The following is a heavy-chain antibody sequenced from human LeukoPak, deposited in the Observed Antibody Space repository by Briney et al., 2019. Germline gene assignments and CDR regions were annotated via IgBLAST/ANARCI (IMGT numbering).Heavy chain of an antibody. CDR3: ARAKYSSSSSQDYYYYYYMDV. D-gene: IGHD6-6*01. J-gene: IGHJ6*03. V-gene: IGHV3-21*01. CDR2: ISTSSSYI. Sequence: PGGSLRLSCAASGFTFSSYSMNWVRQAPGKGLEWVSSISTSSSYIYYADSVKGRFTISRDNAKNSLYLQMNSLRAEDTAVYYCARAKYSSSSSQDYYYYYYMDVWAKGPRSPSP. CDR1: GFTFSSYS.